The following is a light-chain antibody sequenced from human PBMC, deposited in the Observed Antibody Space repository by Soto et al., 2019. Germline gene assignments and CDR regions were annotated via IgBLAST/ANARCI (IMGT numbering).Light chain of an antibody. J-gene: IGKJ2*01. CDR3: QQRSNWPPGYT. V-gene: IGKV3-11*01. Sequence: EIVLTQFPATLSLSPGDRATLSCRASQSVSRYLAWYQQKPGQAPRLLIYDTSNRATGIPARFSGSGSGTDFTLTISSLEPEDFAVYYCQQRSNWPPGYTFGQGTKLEIK. CDR2: DTS. CDR1: QSVSRY.